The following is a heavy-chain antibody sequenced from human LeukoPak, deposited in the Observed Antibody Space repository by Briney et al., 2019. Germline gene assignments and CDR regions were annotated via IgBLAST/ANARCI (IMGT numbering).Heavy chain of an antibody. J-gene: IGHJ5*02. CDR3: ARAVVVVTGAGWFDP. V-gene: IGHV4-59*01. Sequence: PSETLSLTCTVSGGSISPYYWSWIRQPPGKGLEWIGYIYYSGSTNYNPSFKSRVTLSVDTSKNQFSLKLSSVTAADTAVYYCARAVVVVTGAGWFDPWGQGTLVTVSS. CDR2: IYYSGST. CDR1: GGSISPYY. D-gene: IGHD2-21*02.